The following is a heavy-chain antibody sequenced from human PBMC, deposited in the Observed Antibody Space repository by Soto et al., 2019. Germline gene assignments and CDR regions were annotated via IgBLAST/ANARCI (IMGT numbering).Heavy chain of an antibody. V-gene: IGHV3-23*01. CDR1: GFTFSSYA. CDR3: ATREIKIFGVVTPSYYFDY. D-gene: IGHD3-3*01. CDR2: ISGSGGST. J-gene: IGHJ4*02. Sequence: GGSLRLSCAASGFTFSSYAMSWVRQAPGKGLEWVSAISGSGGSTYYADSVKGRFTISRDNSKNTPYLQMNSLRAEDTAVYYCATREIKIFGVVTPSYYFDYWGQGTLVTVSS.